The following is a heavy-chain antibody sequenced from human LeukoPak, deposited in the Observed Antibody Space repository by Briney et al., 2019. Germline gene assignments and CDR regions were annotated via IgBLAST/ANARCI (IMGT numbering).Heavy chain of an antibody. CDR3: ARDKGTSYLSSFDY. Sequence: GASVKVSCKPSGYTFTGYYMHWVRQAPGQGLEWMGWINPSSGGTNYPQKFQGRVTMTRDTSLSTAYMELSGLRSEDTAVYYCARDKGTSYLSSFDYWGQGTLVTVSS. D-gene: IGHD6-6*01. CDR2: INPSSGGT. V-gene: IGHV1-2*02. J-gene: IGHJ4*02. CDR1: GYTFTGYY.